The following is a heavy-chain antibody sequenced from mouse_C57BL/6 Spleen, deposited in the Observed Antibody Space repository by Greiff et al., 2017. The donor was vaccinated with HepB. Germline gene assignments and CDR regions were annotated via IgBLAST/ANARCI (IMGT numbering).Heavy chain of an antibody. CDR2: IDPEDGDT. CDR1: GFNIKDYY. D-gene: IGHD1-1*01. J-gene: IGHJ4*01. V-gene: IGHV14-1*01. CDR3: TRGYYGSSPYAMDY. Sequence: VQLQQSGAELVRPGASVKLSCTASGFNIKDYYMHWVKQRPEQGLEWIGRIDPEDGDTEYALKFQGKATMTADTSSNTAYLQLSSLTSEDTAVYYCTRGYYGSSPYAMDYWGQGTSVTVSS.